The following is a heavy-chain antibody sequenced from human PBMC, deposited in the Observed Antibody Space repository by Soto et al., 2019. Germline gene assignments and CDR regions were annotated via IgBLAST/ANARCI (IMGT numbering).Heavy chain of an antibody. CDR3: XXXXXXXXXXXXXXXXXGLDV. V-gene: IGHV1-3*04. CDR1: GYDFSSYA. Sequence: QVQLVQSGAEEKQPGASVRLSCKASGYDFSSYAMHWVRQAPGQRLEWMGWINIGSGNTEYSQNFQDRITITRDTXXXXXXXXXXXXXXXXXXXXXXXXXXXXXXXXXXXXXXXGLDVWGQGTMVTVSS. CDR2: INIGSGNT. J-gene: IGHJ6*02.